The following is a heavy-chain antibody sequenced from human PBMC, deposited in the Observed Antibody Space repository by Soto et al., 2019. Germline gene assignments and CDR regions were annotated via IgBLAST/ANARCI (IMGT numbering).Heavy chain of an antibody. CDR1: GYTFRSYG. V-gene: IGHV1-18*04. Sequence: SVKVSCKASGYTFRSYGIRWGRQAPGQGLEWMGWISAYNGNTNYAQKLQGRVTMTTDTSTSTAYMELRSLRSDDTAVYYCARAGLWWGDNWFDPWGQGTLVTVSS. J-gene: IGHJ5*02. D-gene: IGHD2-21*01. CDR2: ISAYNGNT. CDR3: ARAGLWWGDNWFDP.